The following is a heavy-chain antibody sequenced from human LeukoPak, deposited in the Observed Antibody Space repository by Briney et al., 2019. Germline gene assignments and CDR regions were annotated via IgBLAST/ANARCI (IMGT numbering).Heavy chain of an antibody. CDR3: ARRGYDSSGYYPPTDYFDY. J-gene: IGHJ4*02. CDR2: IYPGDSDT. Sequence: GAALQISCKGSGYNFTSYWIGWGRQLPGKGLEWMGIIYPGDSDTKDSPSFPGQVTISADKSISTAYLQWSSLKASDTAMYYCARRGYDSSGYYPPTDYFDYWGQGTLVTVSS. D-gene: IGHD3-22*01. CDR1: GYNFTSYW. V-gene: IGHV5-51*01.